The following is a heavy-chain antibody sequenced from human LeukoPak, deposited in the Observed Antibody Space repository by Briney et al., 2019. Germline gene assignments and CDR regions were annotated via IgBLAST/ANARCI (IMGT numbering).Heavy chain of an antibody. Sequence: ASVKVSCKXSGGTFSSYAISWVRQAPGQGLEWMGWISAYNGNTNYSQKLQGRVTMTTDTSTSTAYMELRSLRSDDTAVYYCARDKLRFLEWLPMVRDHRVGYFDYWGQGTLVTVSS. CDR2: ISAYNGNT. CDR1: GGTFSSYA. V-gene: IGHV1-18*01. J-gene: IGHJ4*02. CDR3: ARDKLRFLEWLPMVRDHRVGYFDY. D-gene: IGHD3-3*01.